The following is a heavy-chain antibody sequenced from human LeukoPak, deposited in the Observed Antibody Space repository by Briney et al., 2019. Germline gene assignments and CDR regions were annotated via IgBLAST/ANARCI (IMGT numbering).Heavy chain of an antibody. D-gene: IGHD1-26*01. J-gene: IGHJ6*02. CDR1: GYSFIRYH. CDR3: ARWALYGMDV. Sequence: ASVKVSCKASGYSFIRYHIHWVRQAPGQGLEWMGVLKLYDGSISHAQKFQGRVTMTRNTSISTAYMELSSLRSEDTAVYYCARWALYGMDVWGQGTTVTVSS. V-gene: IGHV1-46*01. CDR2: LKLYDGSI.